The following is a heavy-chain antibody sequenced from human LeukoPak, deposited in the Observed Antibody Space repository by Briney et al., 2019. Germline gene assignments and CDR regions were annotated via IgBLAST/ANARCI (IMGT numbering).Heavy chain of an antibody. D-gene: IGHD6-19*01. CDR2: INSDGSST. Sequence: GGSLRLSCAASGFTFSSYWMHWVRQAPGKGLVGVSRINSDGSSTSYADSVKGRFTISRDNAKNTLYLQMNSLRAEDTAVYYCAREFGSSGWYRYWGQGTLVTVSS. CDR1: GFTFSSYW. CDR3: AREFGSSGWYRY. J-gene: IGHJ4*02. V-gene: IGHV3-74*01.